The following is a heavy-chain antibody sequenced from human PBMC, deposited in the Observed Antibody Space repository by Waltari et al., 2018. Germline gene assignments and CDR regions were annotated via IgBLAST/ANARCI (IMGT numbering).Heavy chain of an antibody. Sequence: QLQLQESGPGLVKPSETLSLTCTVSGGSISSSNYYWGWIRQHPGKGLEWIGISDYSGSTSSTPSRKSRVTISVDTSKNQLYLKLNSVTAADTAVHYCARSGYYDSSGYYWWFDPWGQGTLVTVSS. CDR1: GGSISSSNYY. CDR3: ARSGYYDSSGYYWWFDP. CDR2: SDYSGST. J-gene: IGHJ5*02. D-gene: IGHD3-22*01. V-gene: IGHV4-39*01.